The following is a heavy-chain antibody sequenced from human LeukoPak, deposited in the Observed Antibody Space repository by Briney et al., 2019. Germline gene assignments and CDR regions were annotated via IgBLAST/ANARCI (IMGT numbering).Heavy chain of an antibody. CDR3: AKDLYYYDSSGYSPFDY. CDR1: GFTFSSYG. D-gene: IGHD3-22*01. V-gene: IGHV3-33*06. Sequence: GGSLRLSCAASGFTFSSYGMHWVRQAPGKGLEWVAVIWYDGSNKYYADSVKGRFTISRDNSKNTLYLQVNSLRAEDTAVYYCAKDLYYYDSSGYSPFDYWGQGTLVTVSS. J-gene: IGHJ4*02. CDR2: IWYDGSNK.